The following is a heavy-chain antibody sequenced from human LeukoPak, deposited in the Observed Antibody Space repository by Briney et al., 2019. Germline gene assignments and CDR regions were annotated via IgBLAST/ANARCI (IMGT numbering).Heavy chain of an antibody. Sequence: SQTLSLTCTVSGGSISSGSYYWSWIRQPAGKGLEWTGRIYTSGSTNYNPSLKSRVTISVDTSKNQFSLKLSSVTAADTAVYYCARVRSGSYYYYYYMDVWGKGTTVTVSS. CDR1: GGSISSGSYY. CDR3: ARVRSGSYYYYYYMDV. CDR2: IYTSGST. V-gene: IGHV4-61*02. D-gene: IGHD1-26*01. J-gene: IGHJ6*03.